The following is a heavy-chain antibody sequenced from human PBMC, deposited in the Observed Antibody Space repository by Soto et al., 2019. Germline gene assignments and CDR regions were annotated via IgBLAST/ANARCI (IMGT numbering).Heavy chain of an antibody. D-gene: IGHD1-26*01. CDR2: INAGNGNT. CDR1: GYTFTSYA. CDR3: ARTPVGATPADY. J-gene: IGHJ4*02. V-gene: IGHV1-3*01. Sequence: ASVKVSCKASGYTFTSYAMHWVRQAPGQRLEWMGWINAGNGNTKYSQKFQGRVTITRDTSASTAYMELSSLRSEDTAVYYCARTPVGATPADYWGQGTLVTVSS.